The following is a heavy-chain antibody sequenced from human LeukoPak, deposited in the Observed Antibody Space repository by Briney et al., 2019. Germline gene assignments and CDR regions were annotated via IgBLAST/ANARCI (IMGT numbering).Heavy chain of an antibody. D-gene: IGHD6-13*01. V-gene: IGHV1-2*02. CDR3: ARGLYSSSWYRDYFDY. CDR2: INPNSGGT. J-gene: IGHJ4*02. Sequence: ASVKVSCKASGYTFTGYYMHWVRQAPGQGLEWMGWINPNSGGTNYAQKFQGRVTMTRDTSISIAYMELSRLRSDDTAVYYCARGLYSSSWYRDYFDYWGQGTLVTVSS. CDR1: GYTFTGYY.